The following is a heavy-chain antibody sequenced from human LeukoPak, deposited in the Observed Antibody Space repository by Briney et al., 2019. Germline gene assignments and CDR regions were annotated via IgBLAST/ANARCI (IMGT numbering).Heavy chain of an antibody. CDR1: GFSLSTSGMC. V-gene: IGHV2-70*11. D-gene: IGHD4-11*01. CDR2: IDWDDDK. J-gene: IGHJ6*03. Sequence: ESGPALVKPTQTLTLTCTFSGFSLSTSGMCVSWIRQPPGKALEWLARIDWDDDKYYSTSLKTRLTISKDTSKNQVVLTMTNMDPVDTATYYCARMPTTVTTMSGDYYMDVWGKGTTVTVSS. CDR3: ARMPTTVTTMSGDYYMDV.